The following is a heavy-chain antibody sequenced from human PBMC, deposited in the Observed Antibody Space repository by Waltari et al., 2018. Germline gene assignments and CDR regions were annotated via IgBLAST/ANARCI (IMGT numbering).Heavy chain of an antibody. V-gene: IGHV3-23*01. CDR3: AKEVGLSSGWYDT. CDR1: AFTFSNYA. D-gene: IGHD6-19*01. Sequence: EVQLLESGGGLVQPGGSLRLSCAASAFTFSNYAMSWVRQAPGKGLEWVSTISGSGGSTYDADSVKGRSTISRDNSKNTLYLQMNSLRAEDTAIYYCAKEVGLSSGWYDTWGQGTLVTVSS. J-gene: IGHJ5*02. CDR2: ISGSGGST.